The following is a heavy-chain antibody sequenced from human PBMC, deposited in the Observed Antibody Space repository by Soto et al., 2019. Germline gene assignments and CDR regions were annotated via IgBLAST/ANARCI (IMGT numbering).Heavy chain of an antibody. V-gene: IGHV3-30-3*01. Sequence: GGSLRLSCAASGFTFSSYAMHWVRQAPGKGLEWVAVISYDGSNKYYADSVKGRFTISRDNSKNTLYLQMNSLRAEDTAVYYCARVRGGQHWPGFDPWGQGTLVTVSS. D-gene: IGHD6-13*01. CDR1: GFTFSSYA. CDR3: ARVRGGQHWPGFDP. CDR2: ISYDGSNK. J-gene: IGHJ5*02.